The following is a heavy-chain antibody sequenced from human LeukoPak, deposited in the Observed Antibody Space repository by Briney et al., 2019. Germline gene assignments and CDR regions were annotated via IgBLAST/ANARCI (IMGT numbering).Heavy chain of an antibody. CDR1: GGTLSNYA. CDR2: IIPILDTT. V-gene: IGHV1-69*11. Sequence: GASVKVSCKASGGTLSNYAINWVRQAPGQGVEWMGRIIPILDTTNYAQKFQGRVTIITDESTSTAYMELITLRSGDTAVYYCAGESFSRRAGITMVRGVITYWGQGTLVTVSS. CDR3: AGESFSRRAGITMVRGVITY. J-gene: IGHJ4*02. D-gene: IGHD3-10*01.